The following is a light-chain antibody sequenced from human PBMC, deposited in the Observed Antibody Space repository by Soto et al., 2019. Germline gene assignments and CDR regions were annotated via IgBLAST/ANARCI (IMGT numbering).Light chain of an antibody. J-gene: IGKJ3*01. V-gene: IGKV2-30*01. CDR1: QSLVSSDGNTY. CDR2: KVS. CDR3: LQATNWPPFT. Sequence: DVVMTQSPLSLPVTLGQPASISCRSSQSLVSSDGNTYLNWFQQRPGQSPRRLIYKVSNRDSGVPDRFSGSGSGTHFTLKISRVEAEDVGVYYCLQATNWPPFTFGPGTKVDFK.